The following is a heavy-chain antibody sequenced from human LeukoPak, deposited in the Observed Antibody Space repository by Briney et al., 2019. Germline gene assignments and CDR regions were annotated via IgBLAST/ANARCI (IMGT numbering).Heavy chain of an antibody. CDR2: IYYSGTT. Sequence: PSETLSLTCSVSGYSISSSDYYWGWIRQPPEKGLEWIGSIYYSGTTYYNPSLKSRVTISVDTSKKQFSLKLRSVTAADTAVYYCARHEWGITNAFDIWGQGTMVTVSS. CDR1: GYSISSSDYY. CDR3: ARHEWGITNAFDI. V-gene: IGHV4-39*01. J-gene: IGHJ3*02. D-gene: IGHD1-14*01.